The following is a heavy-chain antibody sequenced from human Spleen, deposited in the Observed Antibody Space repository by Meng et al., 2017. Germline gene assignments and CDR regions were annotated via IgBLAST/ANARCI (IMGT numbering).Heavy chain of an antibody. J-gene: IGHJ4*02. D-gene: IGHD6-25*01. Sequence: QGPLVQSGAEVKQAGASVKVSCKASGYTFTSYGISWVRQAPGQGLEWMGRINPKSGDTHYAQKFQARVTMTGDTSISTAYMELSGLRSDDTAMYYCARDEDISAAGKLFGDYWGQGTLVTVSS. CDR1: GYTFTSYG. CDR3: ARDEDISAAGKLFGDY. V-gene: IGHV1-2*06. CDR2: INPKSGDT.